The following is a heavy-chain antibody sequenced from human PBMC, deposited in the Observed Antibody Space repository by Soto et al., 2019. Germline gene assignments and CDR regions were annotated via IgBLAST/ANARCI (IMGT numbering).Heavy chain of an antibody. CDR3: ATYYFGSGSYDRFDN. V-gene: IGHV1-18*01. J-gene: IGHJ4*02. D-gene: IGHD3-10*01. CDR1: GYAFSVG. CDR2: ISASDGST. Sequence: VQSGGEVKKPGASVRVSCQASGYAFSVGFSWVRQAPGQGLEWMGWISASDGSTNSAQKFRGRISLTTDTSTNTAYLDLLSLTSDDTAVYFCATYYFGSGSYDRFDNWGQGTLVTVSS.